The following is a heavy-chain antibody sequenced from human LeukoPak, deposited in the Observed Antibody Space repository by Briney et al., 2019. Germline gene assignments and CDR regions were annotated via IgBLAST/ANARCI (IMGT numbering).Heavy chain of an antibody. CDR2: ISSISITI. V-gene: IGHV3-48*01. J-gene: IGHJ4*02. D-gene: IGHD2-2*01. CDR3: ARGPYRYCSSTSCYASGRYDY. CDR1: GFTFGSYS. Sequence: GGPLRLSCAASGFTFGSYSRNGVRQAPGKGLEGVSYISSISITIYYADSVKGRFTISRDNAKNSLYLQMNSLRAEDTAVYYCARGPYRYCSSTSCYASGRYDYWGQGTLVTVSS.